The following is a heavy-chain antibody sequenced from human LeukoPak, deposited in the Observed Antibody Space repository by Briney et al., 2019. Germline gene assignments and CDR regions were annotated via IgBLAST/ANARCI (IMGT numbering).Heavy chain of an antibody. V-gene: IGHV4-59*01. CDR1: GASISSYY. D-gene: IGHD3-22*01. CDR2: IYYSGST. J-gene: IGHJ4*02. CDR3: VRPDSSGYNYVD. Sequence: SETLSLTCTVSGASISSYYWSWIRQPPGKGPEWIGYIYYSGSTNYNPSLKSRLTISVDTSKTQFSLKLSSVTAADTAVYYCVRPDSSGYNYVDWGQGTLVTVSS.